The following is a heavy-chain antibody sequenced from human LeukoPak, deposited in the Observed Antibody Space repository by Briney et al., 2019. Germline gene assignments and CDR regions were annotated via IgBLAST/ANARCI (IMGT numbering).Heavy chain of an antibody. D-gene: IGHD3-3*01. CDR1: RGSFSGYY. J-gene: IGHJ4*02. V-gene: IGHV4-34*01. CDR3: ARDSFGGVSRSDY. CDR2: VNHSGST. Sequence: SEALSVTCAVYRGSFSGYYWRWIRQPGGKGLEWLGEVNHSGSTNYNPSLKSRGTISVDKSKNQFSLKLSSVTAADTAVYYCARDSFGGVSRSDYWGQGTLVTVSS.